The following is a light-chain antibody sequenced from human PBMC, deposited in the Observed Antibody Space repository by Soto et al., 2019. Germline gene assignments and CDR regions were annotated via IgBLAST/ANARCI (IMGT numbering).Light chain of an antibody. V-gene: IGKV3-15*01. CDR1: QSVSSN. CDR3: QQYNDWPPG. Sequence: EIVMTQSPATLSVSPGERVTLSCRASQSVSSNLAWYQQKPGQAPRLLIYGASTRATGLPARFSGSGSGTEFTLTISSLQSEDFAVYYCQQYNDWPPGFGQGTKVEIK. CDR2: GAS. J-gene: IGKJ1*01.